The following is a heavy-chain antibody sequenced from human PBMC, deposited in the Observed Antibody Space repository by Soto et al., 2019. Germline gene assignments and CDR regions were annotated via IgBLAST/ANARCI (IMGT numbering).Heavy chain of an antibody. CDR2: AHHSGRT. J-gene: IGHJ4*02. Sequence: VQLQESGPGLLKPSGTLSLTCTVSGDSMSSSNWWNWVRQPPGKGLEWIAEAHHSGRTNYNPSLKSPVTISVDRSQNLVSLRLASVTAADTAVCYCVRSEATALDYWGQGTLVTVSS. V-gene: IGHV4-4*02. CDR3: VRSEATALDY. CDR1: GDSMSSSNW.